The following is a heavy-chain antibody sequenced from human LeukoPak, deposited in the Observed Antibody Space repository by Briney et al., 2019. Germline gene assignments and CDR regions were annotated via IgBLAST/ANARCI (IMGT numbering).Heavy chain of an antibody. V-gene: IGHV3-30*04. CDR2: ISYDGTGK. Sequence: PGRSLRLSCAASGFTFSSYIIHWVRQAPGKGLEWVAVISYDGTGKYYADSVKGRFTISRDNSKNTLYLQMNSLRAEDTAVYYCAKGEGNFDYWGQGTLVTVSS. CDR1: GFTFSSYI. CDR3: AKGEGNFDY. J-gene: IGHJ4*02.